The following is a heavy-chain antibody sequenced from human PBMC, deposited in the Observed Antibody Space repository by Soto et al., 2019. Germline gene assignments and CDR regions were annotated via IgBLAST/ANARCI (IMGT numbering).Heavy chain of an antibody. CDR2: INVNSGGT. Sequence: QVQLVQSGAEVKKPGASVKVSCKASGYTFTGNYMHWVRQAPGQGFEWMGWINVNSGGTKYAQKFQGWVTMTRETSISTAYMELSRLRSDGTAVYYCARGDKLSLYPQLDYWGQGTLVTVSS. CDR3: ARGDKLSLYPQLDY. V-gene: IGHV1-2*04. D-gene: IGHD3-16*02. J-gene: IGHJ4*02. CDR1: GYTFTGNY.